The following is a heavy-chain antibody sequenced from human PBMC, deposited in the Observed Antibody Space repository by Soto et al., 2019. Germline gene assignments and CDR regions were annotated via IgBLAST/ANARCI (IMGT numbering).Heavy chain of an antibody. CDR3: ARDRGSGSYFGGTYGMDV. V-gene: IGHV3-30-3*01. Sequence: QVQLVESGGGVVQPGRSLRLSCAASGFTFSSYAMHWVRQAPGKGLEWVAVISYDGSNKYYADSVKGRFTISRDNSKNTRYLQMNSLRAEDTAVYYCARDRGSGSYFGGTYGMDVWGQGTTVTVSS. CDR1: GFTFSSYA. D-gene: IGHD3-10*01. J-gene: IGHJ6*02. CDR2: ISYDGSNK.